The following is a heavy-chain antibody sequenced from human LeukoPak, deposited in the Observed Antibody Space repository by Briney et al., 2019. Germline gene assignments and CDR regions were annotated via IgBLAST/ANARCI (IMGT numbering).Heavy chain of an antibody. D-gene: IGHD3-16*01. V-gene: IGHV4-39*02. J-gene: IGHJ4*02. CDR1: GGSINSGSYY. Sequence: KTSETLSLTCNVSGGSINSGSYYWGWIRQPPGEGLEWIGSIYYSGSTYYNPSLKSRVTISVDTSKNQFSLRLSSVTAADTATYYCARELRLGELYIPVYFDYWGQGTLVTVSS. CDR3: ARELRLGELYIPVYFDY. CDR2: IYYSGST.